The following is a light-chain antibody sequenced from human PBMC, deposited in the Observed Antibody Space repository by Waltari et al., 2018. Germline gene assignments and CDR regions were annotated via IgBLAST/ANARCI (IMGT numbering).Light chain of an antibody. CDR3: QVWDSGAYPVV. Sequence: SYLLTQPPSVSVAPGQTAKIICGGNSVGRKSVHWYQQKPGQAPGMVVVDDCDRPAGIPERFSGSNSGNTATLTINRVEAGDEADYYCQVWDSGAYPVVFGGGTKLTVL. CDR2: DDC. V-gene: IGLV3-21*02. CDR1: SVGRKS. J-gene: IGLJ2*01.